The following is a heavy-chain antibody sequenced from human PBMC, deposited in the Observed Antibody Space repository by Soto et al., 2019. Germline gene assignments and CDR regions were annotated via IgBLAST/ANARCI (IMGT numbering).Heavy chain of an antibody. CDR3: ARDKDREQLGGNYYYALDG. V-gene: IGHV1-69*12. J-gene: IGHJ6*02. Sequence: QVQLLQSGAEVKKPGSSWKVSSKASGDTFSSFAISWLRQAPGQGLEWMGGIIPIFRTPNYAQKFQGRVTITADEPTSTAYMELSSLTSEDTAVYYCARDKDREQLGGNYYYALDGWGQGTTVIVSS. CDR1: GDTFSSFA. CDR2: IIPIFRTP. D-gene: IGHD1-1*01.